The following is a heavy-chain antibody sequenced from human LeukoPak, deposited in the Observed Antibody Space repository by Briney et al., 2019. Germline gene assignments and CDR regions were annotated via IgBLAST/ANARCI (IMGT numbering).Heavy chain of an antibody. D-gene: IGHD3-22*01. V-gene: IGHV3-30*18. CDR2: ISYDGSSK. Sequence: GGPLRLSCAASGFTFSSYGMHWVRQAPGKGLEWVAVISYDGSSKYYADSVKGRFTISRDNSKNTLYLQMNSLRAEDTAVYYCAKDSYYDSSGYSLDYWGQGTLVTVSS. J-gene: IGHJ4*02. CDR1: GFTFSSYG. CDR3: AKDSYYDSSGYSLDY.